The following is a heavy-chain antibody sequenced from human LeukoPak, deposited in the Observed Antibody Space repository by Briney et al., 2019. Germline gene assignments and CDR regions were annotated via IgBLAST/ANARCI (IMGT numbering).Heavy chain of an antibody. Sequence: ASVKVSCKASGGTFSSYAISWVRQAPGQGLEWMGGIIPIFGTANYAQKFQGRVTIIADESTSTAYMELSSLRSEDTAVYYCARDRRCSSTSCYNWFDPWGQGTLVTVSS. D-gene: IGHD2-2*01. CDR1: GGTFSSYA. V-gene: IGHV1-69*13. J-gene: IGHJ5*02. CDR2: IIPIFGTA. CDR3: ARDRRCSSTSCYNWFDP.